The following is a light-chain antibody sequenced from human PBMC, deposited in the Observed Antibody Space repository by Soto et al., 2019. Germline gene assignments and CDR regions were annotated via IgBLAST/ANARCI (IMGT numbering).Light chain of an antibody. J-gene: IGLJ1*01. CDR3: SSYTSGSTLYV. V-gene: IGLV2-14*01. CDR1: SSDVGSYNY. CDR2: ASS. Sequence: QSALTQPASVSGSPGQSITISCTGTSSDVGSYNYVSWYQHHPGKAPRLMIYASSNRSSGVSHRFSGSRSGNTASLTISGLQAEDEADYYCSSYTSGSTLYVFGTGTKVTVL.